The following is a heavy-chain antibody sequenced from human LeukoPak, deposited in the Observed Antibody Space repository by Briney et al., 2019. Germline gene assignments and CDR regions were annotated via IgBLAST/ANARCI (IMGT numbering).Heavy chain of an antibody. D-gene: IGHD3-10*01. CDR1: GGPISSSSYY. V-gene: IGHV4-39*01. CDR2: IYYSGST. Sequence: SETLSLTCTVSGGPISSSSYYWGWIRQPPGKGLEWIGSIYYSGSTYYNPSLKSRVTISVDTSKNQFSLKLSSVTAADTAVYYCARSKSGGDYYYYYMDVWGKGTTVTVSS. CDR3: ARSKSGGDYYYYYMDV. J-gene: IGHJ6*03.